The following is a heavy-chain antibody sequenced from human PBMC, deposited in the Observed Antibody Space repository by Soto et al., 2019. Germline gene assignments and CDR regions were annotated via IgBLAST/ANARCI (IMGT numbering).Heavy chain of an antibody. D-gene: IGHD6-13*01. J-gene: IGHJ4*02. CDR2: IYYSGST. CDR3: ARLGIAAAGTHMDY. Sequence: QLQLQESGPGLVKPSETLSLTCTVSGGSISSSSYYWGWIRQPPGKGLEWIGSIYYSGSTYYNPSLTRRVTISVDTPKNQFSLKLSSVTAADTAVYYCARLGIAAAGTHMDYWGQGTLVTVSS. CDR1: GGSISSSSYY. V-gene: IGHV4-39*01.